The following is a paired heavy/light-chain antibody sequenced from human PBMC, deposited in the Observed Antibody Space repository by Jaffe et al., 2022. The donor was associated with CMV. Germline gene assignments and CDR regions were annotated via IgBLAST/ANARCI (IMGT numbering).Heavy chain of an antibody. J-gene: IGHJ3*02. CDR3: ARDCWGRPEVVDGFDI. CDR1: GFTFTKYW. CDR2: IKQDGSEK. V-gene: IGHV3-7*01. D-gene: IGHD2-2*01. Sequence: EVQLVESGGGLVQPGGSLRLSCEASGFTFTKYWMTWVRQAPGKGLEWVADIKQDGSEKRYVDSVKGRFTISRDNGKNSLYLQMNSLRVEDTALYYCARDCWGRPEVVDGFDIWGQGTMVTVSS.
Light chain of an antibody. J-gene: IGLJ3*02. V-gene: IGLV1-40*01. CDR1: SSNIGAGFA. CDR3: QSYDNRLRAWV. CDR2: HNN. Sequence: QSVLTQPPSVSGAPGQRVTISCTGSSSNIGAGFAVQWYQQLPGIAPKLLIFHNNNRPSGVPDRISGSNSGTSASLAITGLQAEDEADYFCQSYDNRLRAWVFGGGTKLTVL.